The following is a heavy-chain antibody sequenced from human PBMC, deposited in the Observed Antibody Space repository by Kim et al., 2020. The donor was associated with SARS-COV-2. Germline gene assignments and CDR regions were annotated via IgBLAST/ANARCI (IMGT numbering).Heavy chain of an antibody. CDR1: GDSIGSYY. J-gene: IGHJ4*02. Sequence: SETLSLTCTVSGDSIGSYYWTWIRQPPGKGLEWIGYIYYTESTNYNPSLKSRVAISVNTTNNQFPLKLSTVTAADTAVYYCARNYGYGSGSFYSYWGQGIVVTVSS. CDR2: IYYTEST. V-gene: IGHV4-59*08. D-gene: IGHD3-10*01. CDR3: ARNYGYGSGSFYSY.